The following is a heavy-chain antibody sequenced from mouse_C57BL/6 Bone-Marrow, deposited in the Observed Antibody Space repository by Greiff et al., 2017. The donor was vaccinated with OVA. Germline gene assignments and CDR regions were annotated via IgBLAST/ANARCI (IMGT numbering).Heavy chain of an antibody. CDR3: AREDDYDGYYAMDY. CDR2: IYPRSGTT. J-gene: IGHJ4*01. D-gene: IGHD2-4*01. CDR1: GYTFTSYG. Sequence: QVQLQQSGAELARPGASVKLSCKASGYTFTSYGISWVKQRTGQGLEWIGEIYPRSGTTYYNEKFKGKATLTADKSSSTAYRELRRLTSEDSAVYFCAREDDYDGYYAMDYWGQGTSGTVSS. V-gene: IGHV1-81*01.